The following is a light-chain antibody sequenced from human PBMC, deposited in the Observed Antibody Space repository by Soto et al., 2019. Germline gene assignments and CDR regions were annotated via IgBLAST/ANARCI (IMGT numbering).Light chain of an antibody. CDR2: DVS. CDR3: SSYTSSSTYV. Sequence: QSALTQPASVSGSPGQSIAISCTGTSSDVGGYNYVSWYQQHPGKAPKLMVYDVSNRPSGVSNRFSGSKSGNTASLTISGLQAEDEADYYCSSYTSSSTYVFGTVNKLTVL. V-gene: IGLV2-14*01. J-gene: IGLJ1*01. CDR1: SSDVGGYNY.